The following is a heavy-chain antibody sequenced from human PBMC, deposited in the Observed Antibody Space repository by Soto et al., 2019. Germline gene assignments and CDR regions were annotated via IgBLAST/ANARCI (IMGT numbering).Heavy chain of an antibody. CDR1: GFTFSSYA. Sequence: EVQLLESGGGLVQPGGSLRLSCAASGFTFSSYAMSWVRQAPGKGLEWVSVISGSGGSTYYADSVKGRFTISRDNSKNTLYLQMNSLRAEDTAVYYCARATPHYDFWSGPYYYYYGLDVWGQGTTVTVSS. V-gene: IGHV3-23*01. CDR3: ARATPHYDFWSGPYYYYYGLDV. D-gene: IGHD3-3*01. CDR2: ISGSGGST. J-gene: IGHJ6*02.